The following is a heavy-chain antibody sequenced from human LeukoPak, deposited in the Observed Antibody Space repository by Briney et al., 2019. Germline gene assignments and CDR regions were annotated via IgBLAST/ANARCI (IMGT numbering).Heavy chain of an antibody. CDR1: GFTFNTYV. CDR2: IRNDGAIK. Sequence: GGSLRLSCAASGFTFNTYVMHWVRQAPGKGLEWVAFIRNDGAIKYYADSVKGRFTVSRDNSKNTLYLQMNSLRAEDTAVYYCARDALGGSYDYWGQGTLVTVSS. D-gene: IGHD1-26*01. CDR3: ARDALGGSYDY. V-gene: IGHV3-30*02. J-gene: IGHJ4*02.